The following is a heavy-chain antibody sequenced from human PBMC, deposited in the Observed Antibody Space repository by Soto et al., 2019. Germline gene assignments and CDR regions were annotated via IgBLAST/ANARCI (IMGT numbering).Heavy chain of an antibody. CDR3: VRPNFGALTHFDF. CDR2: IFPGDSDT. V-gene: IGHV5-51*01. D-gene: IGHD3-16*01. CDR1: GYTFTNYW. J-gene: IGHJ4*02. Sequence: PGESLKISCEAIGYTFTNYWIGWVRQTPGKGLEWMGIIFPGDSDTRYNPSFEGQVTVSADESISTAYLQWNTLKASDTAMYYCVRPNFGALTHFDFWGQGTLVTVSS.